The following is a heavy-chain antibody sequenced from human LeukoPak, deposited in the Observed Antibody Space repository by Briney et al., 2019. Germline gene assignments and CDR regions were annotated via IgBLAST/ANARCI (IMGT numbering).Heavy chain of an antibody. CDR1: GGSISSYY. Sequence: SETLPLTCTVSGGSISSYYWSWIRQPPGKGLEWIGYIYYSGSTNYNPSLKSRVTISVDTSKNQFSLKLSFVTAADTAVYYCARGDTAMASLYYYYGMDVWGQGTTVTVSS. CDR3: ARGDTAMASLYYYYGMDV. D-gene: IGHD5-18*01. J-gene: IGHJ6*02. V-gene: IGHV4-59*01. CDR2: IYYSGST.